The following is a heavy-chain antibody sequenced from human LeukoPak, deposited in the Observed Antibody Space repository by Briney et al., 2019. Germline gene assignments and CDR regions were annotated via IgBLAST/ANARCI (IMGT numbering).Heavy chain of an antibody. CDR3: TRVIVATKDY. Sequence: GGSLRLSCTGSGFTFGDYAMNWVRQAPGKGLEWVGFIRSKNYGGTTEYAASVKGRFTISRDDSRSIAYLQMNSLKTEDTAVYYCTRVIVATKDYWGQGTLVTVSS. D-gene: IGHD5-12*01. CDR2: IRSKNYGGTT. CDR1: GFTFGDYA. J-gene: IGHJ4*02. V-gene: IGHV3-49*04.